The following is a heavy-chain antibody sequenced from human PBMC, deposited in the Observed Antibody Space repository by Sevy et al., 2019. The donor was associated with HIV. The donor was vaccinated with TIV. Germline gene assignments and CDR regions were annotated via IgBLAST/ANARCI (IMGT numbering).Heavy chain of an antibody. Sequence: GGSLRLSCAASGFPFSSYSFYWVRQAPGKGLEWVANIKQDGSEKYYVDFLKGRSTISRDNAKNSLYLQMNSLRAEDTAVYYCARLCTGFIYYYYYGMDVWGQGTTVTVSS. D-gene: IGHD2-2*01. J-gene: IGHJ6*01. CDR2: IKQDGSEK. V-gene: IGHV3-7*01. CDR1: GFPFSSYS. CDR3: ARLCTGFIYYYYYGMDV.